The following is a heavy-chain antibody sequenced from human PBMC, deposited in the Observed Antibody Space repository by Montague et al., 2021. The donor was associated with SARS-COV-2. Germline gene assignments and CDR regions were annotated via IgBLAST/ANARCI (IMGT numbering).Heavy chain of an antibody. CDR3: ARLKRYFDSSGSPSAFDF. J-gene: IGHJ3*01. D-gene: IGHD3-22*01. V-gene: IGHV4-39*02. CDR1: GGSITNNIDY. CDR2: IYYTGNT. Sequence: SETLSLTCTVSGGSITNNIDYWAWIRQPPGKGLEWIGSIYYTGNTYYNPFLKSRVTISVETSKNHFTLKLSSVTAAETAVYYCARLKRYFDSSGSPSAFDFWGQGTKVTVSS.